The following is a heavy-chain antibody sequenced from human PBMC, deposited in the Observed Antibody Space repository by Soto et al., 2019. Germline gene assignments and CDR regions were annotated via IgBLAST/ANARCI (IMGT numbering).Heavy chain of an antibody. CDR2: IYHSGST. CDR1: GGSISSGGYS. J-gene: IGHJ4*02. Sequence: QLQLQESGSGLVKPSQTLSLTCAVSGGSISSGGYSWSWIRQPPGKGLEWIGYIYHSGSTYYNPSLKSRVTTSVDRPQNQSSPQRSSVTAADTAVYYCAAGGGLPRYYWGQGTLVTVSS. V-gene: IGHV4-30-2*01. D-gene: IGHD5-12*01. CDR3: AAGGGLPRYY.